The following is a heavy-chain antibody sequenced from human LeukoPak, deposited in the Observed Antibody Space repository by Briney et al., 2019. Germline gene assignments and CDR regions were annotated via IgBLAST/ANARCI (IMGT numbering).Heavy chain of an antibody. Sequence: PSETLSLTCTVSGGSISSYYWSWIRQPPGKGLEWIGYIYYSGSTNYNPSLKSRVTISVDTSKNQFSLKLSSVTAADTAVYYCARACVGMAAAGPGQRWVDPWGQGTLVTVSS. V-gene: IGHV4-59*01. CDR1: GGSISSYY. CDR3: ARACVGMAAAGPGQRWVDP. CDR2: IYYSGST. J-gene: IGHJ5*02. D-gene: IGHD6-13*01.